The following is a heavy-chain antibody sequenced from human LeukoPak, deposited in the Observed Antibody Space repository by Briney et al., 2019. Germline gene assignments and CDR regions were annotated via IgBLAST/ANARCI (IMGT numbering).Heavy chain of an antibody. CDR2: INPNSGGT. Sequence: ASVKVSCKASGYTFTGYYMHWVRQAPGLGLEWMGWINPNSGGTNYAQKFQGRVTMTRDTSISTAYMELSRLRAEDTAVYYCARAGIYSSSWLIDYWGQGTLVTVSS. CDR3: ARAGIYSSSWLIDY. D-gene: IGHD6-13*01. V-gene: IGHV1-2*02. CDR1: GYTFTGYY. J-gene: IGHJ4*02.